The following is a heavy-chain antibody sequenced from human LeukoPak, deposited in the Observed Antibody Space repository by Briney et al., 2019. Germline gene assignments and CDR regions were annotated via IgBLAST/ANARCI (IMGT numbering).Heavy chain of an antibody. J-gene: IGHJ4*02. CDR1: GGSFSGYY. D-gene: IGHD3-16*01. V-gene: IGHV4-34*01. CDR2: INHSGST. Sequence: SETLSLTCAVYGGSFSGYYWSWIRQPPGKGLEWIGEINHSGSTNYNPSLKSRVTISVDTSKNQFSLKLSSVTAADTAVYYCARGRGRWLDYWGQGTLVAVSS. CDR3: ARGRGRWLDY.